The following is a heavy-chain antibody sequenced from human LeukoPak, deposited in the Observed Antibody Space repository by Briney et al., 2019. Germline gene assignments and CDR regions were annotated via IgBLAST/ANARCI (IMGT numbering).Heavy chain of an antibody. J-gene: IGHJ4*02. CDR3: ARPKWRAGTMWSHFDY. CDR2: IYYSGST. CDR1: GGSISSSSYY. V-gene: IGHV4-39*01. Sequence: SETLSLTCTVSGGSISSSSYYWGWIRQPPGKGLEWIGSIYYSGSTYYNPSLKSRVTISVDTSKNQFSLKLSSVTAADTAVYYCARPKWRAGTMWSHFDYWGQGTLVTVSS. D-gene: IGHD1-7*01.